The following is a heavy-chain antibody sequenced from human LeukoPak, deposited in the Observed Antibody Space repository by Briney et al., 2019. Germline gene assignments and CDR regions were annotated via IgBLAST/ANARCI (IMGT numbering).Heavy chain of an antibody. D-gene: IGHD2-2*01. CDR3: ARGSFVVVPAASFDP. CDR1: GYTFTSYD. Sequence: ASVKVSCKASGYTFTSYDINWVRQATGQGHEWMGWMNPNSGNTGYAQKFQGRVTMTRNTSISTAYMELSSLRSEDTAVYYCARGSFVVVPAASFDPWGQGTLVTVSS. J-gene: IGHJ5*02. CDR2: MNPNSGNT. V-gene: IGHV1-8*01.